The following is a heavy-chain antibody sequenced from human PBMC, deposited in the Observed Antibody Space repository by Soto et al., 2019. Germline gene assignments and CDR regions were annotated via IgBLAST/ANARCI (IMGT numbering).Heavy chain of an antibody. CDR1: GFTFSSYE. CDR3: ARDYYDSSGYPYYFDY. Sequence: PGGSLRLSCAASGFTFSSYEMNWVRQAPGKGLEWVSYISSSGSTIYYADSVKGRFTVSRDNAKNSLYLQMNSLRAEDTAVYYCARDYYDSSGYPYYFDYWGQGTLVTVSS. J-gene: IGHJ4*02. V-gene: IGHV3-48*03. D-gene: IGHD3-22*01. CDR2: ISSSGSTI.